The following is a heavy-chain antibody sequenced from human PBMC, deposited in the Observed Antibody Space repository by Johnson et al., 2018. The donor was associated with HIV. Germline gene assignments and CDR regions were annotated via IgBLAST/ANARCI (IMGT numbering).Heavy chain of an antibody. Sequence: QVQLVESGGGVVQPGGSLRLSCAASGFTFADYGMHWVRQPPGKGLEWVAFIAHDESITFYADSVKGRFTISTDNSKNTLYLQMNSLRLEDTAVYYCARERPHDSVWGSDRYSPPDALDIWGQGTMVTVSS. V-gene: IGHV3-30*19. J-gene: IGHJ3*02. D-gene: IGHD3-16*02. CDR1: GFTFADYG. CDR2: IAHDESIT. CDR3: ARERPHDSVWGSDRYSPPDALDI.